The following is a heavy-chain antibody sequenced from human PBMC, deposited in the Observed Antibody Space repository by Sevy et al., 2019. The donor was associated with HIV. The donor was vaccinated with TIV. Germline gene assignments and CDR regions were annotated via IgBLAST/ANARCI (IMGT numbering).Heavy chain of an antibody. V-gene: IGHV3-7*01. CDR3: ARDRGRYCSGGSCFIDY. D-gene: IGHD2-15*01. CDR2: IKQDGSEK. J-gene: IGHJ4*02. CDR1: GFTFSSYW. Sequence: GGSLRLSCAASGFTFSSYWMSWVRQAPGKGLEWVANIKQDGSEKYYVDSVKGRFTISRDNAKNSLYLQMNSLRAEDTAVYYCARDRGRYCSGGSCFIDYWGQGTRVTVSS.